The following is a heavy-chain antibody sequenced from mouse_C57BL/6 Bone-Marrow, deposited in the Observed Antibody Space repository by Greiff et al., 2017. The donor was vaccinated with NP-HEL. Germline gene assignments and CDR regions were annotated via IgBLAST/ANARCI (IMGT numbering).Heavy chain of an antibody. J-gene: IGHJ2*01. D-gene: IGHD2-3*01. CDR2: IYPGSGST. CDR1: GYTFTSYW. V-gene: IGHV1-55*01. Sequence: VKLQQPGAELVKPGASVKMSCKASGYTFTSYWITWVKQRPGQGLEWIGDIYPGSGSTNYNEKFKSKATLTVDTSSSTAYMQLSSLTSEDSAVYYCAREGGWLLRGFDYWGQGTTLTVSS. CDR3: AREGGWLLRGFDY.